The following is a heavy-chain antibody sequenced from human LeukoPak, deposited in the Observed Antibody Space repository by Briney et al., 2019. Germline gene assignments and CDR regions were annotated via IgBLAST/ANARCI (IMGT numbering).Heavy chain of an antibody. V-gene: IGHV3-9*01. Sequence: PGGSLRLSCAASGFTFDDYAMHWVREAPEKGLEWVSGISWNSGSIGYAGSVKGRFTISRDNAKNSLYLQMNSLRAEDTALYYCATNMVRGVLGYWGQGTLVTVSS. CDR1: GFTFDDYA. D-gene: IGHD3-10*01. CDR2: ISWNSGSI. J-gene: IGHJ4*02. CDR3: ATNMVRGVLGY.